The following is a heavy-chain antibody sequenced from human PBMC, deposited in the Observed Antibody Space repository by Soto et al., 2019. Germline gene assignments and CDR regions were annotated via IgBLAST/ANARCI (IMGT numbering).Heavy chain of an antibody. CDR1: GFTFSSYG. V-gene: IGHV3-33*01. D-gene: IGHD4-17*01. Sequence: GGSLRLSCAASGFTFSSYGMHWVRQAPGKGLEWVAVIWYDGSNKYYADSVKGRFTISRDNSKNTLYLQMNSLRAEDTAVYYCARETVTTNYYYMDVWGKGTTVTVSS. CDR2: IWYDGSNK. J-gene: IGHJ6*03. CDR3: ARETVTTNYYYMDV.